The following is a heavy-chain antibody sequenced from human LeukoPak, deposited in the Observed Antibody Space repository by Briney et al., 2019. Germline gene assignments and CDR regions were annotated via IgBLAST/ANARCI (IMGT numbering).Heavy chain of an antibody. CDR1: GGSISSGGYS. CDR3: ARVPSISRGYCSGGSCLAYYYGMDV. CDR2: IYHSGST. Sequence: SQTLSLTCAVSGGSISSGGYSWSWIRQPPGKGLEWIGYIYHSGSTYYNPSLKSRVTISVDRSKNQFSLKLSSVTAADTAVYYCARVPSISRGYCSGGSCLAYYYGMDVWGQGTTVTVSS. D-gene: IGHD2-15*01. J-gene: IGHJ6*02. V-gene: IGHV4-30-2*01.